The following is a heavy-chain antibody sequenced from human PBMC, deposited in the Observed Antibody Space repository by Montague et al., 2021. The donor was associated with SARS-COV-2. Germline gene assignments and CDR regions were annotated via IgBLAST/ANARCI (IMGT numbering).Heavy chain of an antibody. CDR1: GFTFSYYA. CDR2: ISGSGGTT. J-gene: IGHJ4*02. CDR3: AKAHYYDSSGYYF. V-gene: IGHV3-23*01. D-gene: IGHD3-22*01. Sequence: SLRLSCAPSGFTFSYYAMSWVRQAPGKGLEWVSTISGSGGTTYYADSVKGRFTISRDNSKNTLYLRMNSLRAEDTAVYYCAKAHYYDSSGYYFWGQGTLVTVPS.